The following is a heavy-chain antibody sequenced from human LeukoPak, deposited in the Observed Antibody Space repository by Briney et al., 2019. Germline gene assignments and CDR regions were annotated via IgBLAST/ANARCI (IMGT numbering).Heavy chain of an antibody. Sequence: GGSLRLSCAASGFTFSSYWMHWVRQTPGKGLVWVSRIKSDGSTIYADSVKGRFTISRDNAKNTLYLQMNSLRAEDTAIYYCARAATYFYGSVTYDWFDPWGQGTLVTVSS. J-gene: IGHJ5*02. V-gene: IGHV3-74*01. CDR2: IKSDGST. D-gene: IGHD3-10*01. CDR3: ARAATYFYGSVTYDWFDP. CDR1: GFTFSSYW.